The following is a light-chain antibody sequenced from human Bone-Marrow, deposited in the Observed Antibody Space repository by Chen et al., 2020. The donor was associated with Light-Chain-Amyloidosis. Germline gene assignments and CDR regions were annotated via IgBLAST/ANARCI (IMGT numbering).Light chain of an antibody. CDR2: RNE. CDR3: AAWDDSLGVVV. V-gene: IGLV1-47*01. J-gene: IGLJ2*01. Sequence: SVLTPPLSASGTPGQRVTVSRSGSNSNIGSNYVYWYQQFPGAAPKLLIFRNEQRPSGVPERFAASKSGTSASLASSGLRSDDDSDFYCAAWDDSLGVVVFGGGTKLTVL. CDR1: NSNIGSNY.